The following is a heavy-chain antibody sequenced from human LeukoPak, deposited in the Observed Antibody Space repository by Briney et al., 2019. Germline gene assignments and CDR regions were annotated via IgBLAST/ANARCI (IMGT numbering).Heavy chain of an antibody. CDR1: GGSISSSSYY. CDR3: ARRPRRTTPWFDP. J-gene: IGHJ5*02. Sequence: SETLSLTCTVSGGSISSSSYYWGWIRQPPGKGLEWIGEINHSGSTNYNPSLKSRVTISVDTSKNQFSLKLSSVTAADTAVYYCARRPRRTTPWFDPWGQGTLVTVSS. CDR2: INHSGST. D-gene: IGHD1-1*01. V-gene: IGHV4-39*07.